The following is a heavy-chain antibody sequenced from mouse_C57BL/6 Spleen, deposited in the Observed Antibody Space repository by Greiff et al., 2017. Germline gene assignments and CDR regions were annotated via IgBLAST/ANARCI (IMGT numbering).Heavy chain of an antibody. CDR1: GYTFTSYW. CDR3: ARGYYGSSSLFDY. J-gene: IGHJ2*01. CDR2: IYPGSGST. V-gene: IGHV1-55*01. Sequence: VQLQQPGAELVKPGASVKMSCKASGYTFTSYWITWVKQRPGQGLEWIGDIYPGSGSTNYNEKFKSKATLTVDTSSSTAYMQLSSLTSEDSAVYYCARGYYGSSSLFDYWGQGTTLTVSS. D-gene: IGHD1-1*01.